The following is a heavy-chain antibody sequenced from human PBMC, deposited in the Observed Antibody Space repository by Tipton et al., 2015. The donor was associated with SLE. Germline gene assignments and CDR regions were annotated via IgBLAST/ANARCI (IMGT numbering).Heavy chain of an antibody. CDR3: AGYDSGWFPFDC. CDR2: IHYSGST. V-gene: IGHV4-59*01. Sequence: LRLSCTVSGGSISSYYWSWIRQPPGKGLEWIGYIHYSGSTNYNPSLKSRVTISVDTSRSQFSLKLRSVTAADTAVYYCAGYDSGWFPFDCWGQGTLVTVSS. D-gene: IGHD6-19*01. CDR1: GGSISSYY. J-gene: IGHJ4*02.